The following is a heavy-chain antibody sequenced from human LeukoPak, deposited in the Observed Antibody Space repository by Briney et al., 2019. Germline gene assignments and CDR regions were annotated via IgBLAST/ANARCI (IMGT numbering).Heavy chain of an antibody. D-gene: IGHD1-26*01. V-gene: IGHV4-34*01. CDR1: GVSFSGYY. J-gene: IGHJ4*02. CDR2: INHSGSI. Sequence: SETLSLTCAVYGVSFSGYYWSWIRQPPGKGLEWIGEINHSGSINYNPSLKSRVTISVDTSKNQFSLKLSSVTAADTAVYYCARGRFSGSYRTRYFDYWGQGTLVTVSS. CDR3: ARGRFSGSYRTRYFDY.